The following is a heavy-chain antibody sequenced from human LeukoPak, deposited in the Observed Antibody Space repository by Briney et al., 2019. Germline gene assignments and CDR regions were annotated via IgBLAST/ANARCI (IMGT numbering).Heavy chain of an antibody. J-gene: IGHJ6*03. V-gene: IGHV4-38-2*02. D-gene: IGHD6-19*01. CDR3: ARLGSSGWNHYYYYMDV. CDR2: ISHSGTT. CDR1: GYSISSGYF. Sequence: SETLSLTCTVSGYSISSGYFWGWIRQPPGKGLEWIGSISHSGTTYYNPSLKSRVTISVDTSKNQFSLKLSSVTAADTAVYYCARLGSSGWNHYYYYMDVWGKGTTVTVSS.